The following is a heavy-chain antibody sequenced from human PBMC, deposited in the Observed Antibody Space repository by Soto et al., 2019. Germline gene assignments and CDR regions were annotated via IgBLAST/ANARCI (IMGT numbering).Heavy chain of an antibody. CDR3: ARDPGSGSYYGWFQP. J-gene: IGHJ5*02. V-gene: IGHV4-59*01. Sequence: SETLSLTCTVSGGSISRYYWNWIRQPPGKGLEWIGYIYYSGSTNYNPSLKSRVTISVDTSKNQFSLKLSSVTAADTAVYYCARDPGSGSYYGWFQPWGQGTLVTVSS. CDR1: GGSISRYY. D-gene: IGHD3-10*01. CDR2: IYYSGST.